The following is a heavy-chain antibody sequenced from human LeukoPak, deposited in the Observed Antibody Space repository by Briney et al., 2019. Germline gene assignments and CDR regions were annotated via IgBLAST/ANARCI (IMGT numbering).Heavy chain of an antibody. CDR3: ARDYKYYYDSSGYYWGDYYYYGMDV. CDR2: ISAYNGNT. J-gene: IGHJ6*02. V-gene: IGHV1-18*01. D-gene: IGHD3-22*01. Sequence: ASVKVSCKASGYTFTSYGISWVRQAPGQGLEWMGWISAYNGNTNYAQKLQGRVTMTTDTSTSTAYMELRSLRSDDTAVYYCARDYKYYYDSSGYYWGDYYYYGMDVWGQGTTVTVSS. CDR1: GYTFTSYG.